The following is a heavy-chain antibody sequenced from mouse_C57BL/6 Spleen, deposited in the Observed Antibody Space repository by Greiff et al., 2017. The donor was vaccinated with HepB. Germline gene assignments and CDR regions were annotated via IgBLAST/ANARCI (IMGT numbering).Heavy chain of an antibody. CDR1: GYTFTDHT. V-gene: IGHV1-78*01. Sequence: QVQLQQSDAELVKPGASVKISCKVSGYTFTDHTIHWMKQRPEQGLEWIGYIYPRDGSTKYNEKFKGKATLTADKSSSTAYMQLNSLTSEDSAVYFCARSYYSNFASKYYFDYWGQGTTLTVSS. CDR2: IYPRDGST. CDR3: ARSYYSNFASKYYFDY. J-gene: IGHJ2*01. D-gene: IGHD2-5*01.